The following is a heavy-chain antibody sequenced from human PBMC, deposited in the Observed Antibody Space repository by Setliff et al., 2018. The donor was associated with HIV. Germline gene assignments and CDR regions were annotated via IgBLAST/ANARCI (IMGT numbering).Heavy chain of an antibody. D-gene: IGHD2-21*01. Sequence: GGSLRLSCAASGFTFSDYYMSWIRQAPGKGLEWVSYISSSSSYTNYADSVKGRFTISRDNAENSLYLQMNSLRAEDTAVYYCAKRRVCNTSCYIVDYMDVWGKGTTVTVSS. V-gene: IGHV3-11*03. J-gene: IGHJ6*03. CDR3: AKRRVCNTSCYIVDYMDV. CDR1: GFTFSDYY. CDR2: ISSSSSYT.